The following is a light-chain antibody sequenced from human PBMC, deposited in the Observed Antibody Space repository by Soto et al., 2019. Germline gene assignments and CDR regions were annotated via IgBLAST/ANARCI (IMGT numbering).Light chain of an antibody. CDR2: EVS. Sequence: QSALTQPASVSGSPGQSITISCTGTSSDVGGYNYVSWYQQHPGKAPKLMIYEVSNRPSGVSNRFSGSKPGNTASLTISGLQGEDEADYYCSSYTISSTPYVCGTGTKVTVL. CDR1: SSDVGGYNY. J-gene: IGLJ1*01. V-gene: IGLV2-14*01. CDR3: SSYTISSTPYV.